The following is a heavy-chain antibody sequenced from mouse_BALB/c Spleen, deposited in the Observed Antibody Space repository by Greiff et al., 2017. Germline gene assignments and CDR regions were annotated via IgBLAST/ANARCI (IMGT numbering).Heavy chain of an antibody. V-gene: IGHV1S137*01. CDR2: ISTYYGDA. CDR1: GYTFTDYA. J-gene: IGHJ1*01. Sequence: VKLQESGAELVRPGVSVKISCKGSGYTFTDYAMHWVKQSHAKSLEWIGVISTYYGDASYNQKFKGKATMTVDKSSSTAYMELARLTSEDSAIYYCARGNYYGSSRYFDVWGAGTTVTVSS. CDR3: ARGNYYGSSRYFDV. D-gene: IGHD1-1*01.